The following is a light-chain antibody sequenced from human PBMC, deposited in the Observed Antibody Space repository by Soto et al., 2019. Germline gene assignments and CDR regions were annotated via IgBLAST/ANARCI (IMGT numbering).Light chain of an antibody. CDR3: QQYNEWPLT. CDR1: QSVRGN. V-gene: IGKV3-15*01. J-gene: IGKJ1*01. CDR2: GAS. Sequence: EIVMTQSPATLSLSPGERATLSCRASQSVRGNLAWYHQKPGQAPRLLIYGASTRATGVPARFSGSGSATEFTLTIRSPQSEDFAVYFCQQYNEWPLTFGQGPKVEIK.